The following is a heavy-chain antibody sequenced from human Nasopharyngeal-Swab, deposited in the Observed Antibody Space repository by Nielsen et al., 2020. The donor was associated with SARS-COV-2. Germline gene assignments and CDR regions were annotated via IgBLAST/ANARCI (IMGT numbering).Heavy chain of an antibody. Sequence: GESLKISCAASGFTFSSYAMSWVRQAPGKGLEWVSAINGSGGIAFYADSVTGRFTISRDNSKSTLYLQMNSLRAEDTAVYYCAAARGYTDWGQGTLVTVSS. J-gene: IGHJ4*02. D-gene: IGHD6-13*01. CDR1: GFTFSSYA. V-gene: IGHV3-23*01. CDR2: INGSGGIA. CDR3: AAARGYTD.